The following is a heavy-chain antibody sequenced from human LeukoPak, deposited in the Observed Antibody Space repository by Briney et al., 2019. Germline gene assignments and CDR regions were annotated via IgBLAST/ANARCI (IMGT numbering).Heavy chain of an antibody. Sequence: ETLPLTCAVYGGSFSGYYWSWVRQAPGKGLEWVANIKQDGSEKYYVDSVKGRFTISRDNAKNSLYLQMNSLRAEDTAVYYCAREAGSGSYDGFDYWGQGTLVTVSS. CDR3: AREAGSGSYDGFDY. CDR1: GGSFSGYY. J-gene: IGHJ4*02. D-gene: IGHD1-26*01. V-gene: IGHV3-7*01. CDR2: IKQDGSEK.